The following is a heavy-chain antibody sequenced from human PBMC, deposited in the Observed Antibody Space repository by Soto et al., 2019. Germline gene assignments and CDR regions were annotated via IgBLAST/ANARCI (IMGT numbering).Heavy chain of an antibody. J-gene: IGHJ3*02. CDR1: GGSISSGGYY. D-gene: IGHD3-22*01. Sequence: QVQLQESGPGLVKPSQTLSLTCTVSGGSISSGGYYWSWIRQHPGKGLEWIGYIYYSGSTYYNPSLKSRVTISVDTSKNQFPLKLSSVTAADTAVYYYARGPRTMIVVASDAFDIWGQGTMATVSS. V-gene: IGHV4-31*03. CDR2: IYYSGST. CDR3: ARGPRTMIVVASDAFDI.